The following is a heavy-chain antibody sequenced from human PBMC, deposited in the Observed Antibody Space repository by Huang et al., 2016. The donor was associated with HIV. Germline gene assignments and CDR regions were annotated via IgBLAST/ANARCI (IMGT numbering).Heavy chain of an antibody. D-gene: IGHD3-22*01. J-gene: IGHJ4*02. Sequence: EVQLVESGGDLVQPGGSLRLSCAASGFSISSYWMHWGRQAPGKGVVGVSRINSDGSSTSYADSVKGRFTSSRDNAKNTLYLQMNSLRAEDTAVYYCARDPRIQSWLNFFDYWGQGTLVSVSS. CDR2: INSDGSST. V-gene: IGHV3-74*01. CDR1: GFSISSYW. CDR3: ARDPRIQSWLNFFDY.